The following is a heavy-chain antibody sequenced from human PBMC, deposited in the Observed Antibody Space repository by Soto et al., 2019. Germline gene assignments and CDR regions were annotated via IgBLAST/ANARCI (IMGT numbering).Heavy chain of an antibody. CDR2: INWNSGRV. V-gene: IGHV3-9*02. J-gene: IGHJ4*02. CDR3: VKDIEPGGAGF. CDR1: GFTSTDYA. Sequence: DVQLVESGGGLVQPGRSLRLSCAASGFTSTDYAMHWVRQVPEKGREWVSGINWNSGRVGYADSVQGRFTTSIDNAGNSVYLQMNSRRPEDTAFYFCVKDIEPGGAGFWGQGTLVTVSS.